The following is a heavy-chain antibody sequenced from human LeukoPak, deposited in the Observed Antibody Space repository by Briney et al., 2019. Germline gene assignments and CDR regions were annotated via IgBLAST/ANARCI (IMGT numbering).Heavy chain of an antibody. CDR1: GGSISSGGYS. CDR2: IYHSGST. D-gene: IGHD5-24*01. V-gene: IGHV4-30-2*01. Sequence: SETLSLTCAVSGGSISSGGYSWSWIRQPPGKGLEWIGYIYHSGSTYYNPSLKSRVTISVDRSKNQFSLKLSSVTAADTAVYYCARVGDKRLFDPWGQGTLVTVSS. J-gene: IGHJ5*02. CDR3: ARVGDKRLFDP.